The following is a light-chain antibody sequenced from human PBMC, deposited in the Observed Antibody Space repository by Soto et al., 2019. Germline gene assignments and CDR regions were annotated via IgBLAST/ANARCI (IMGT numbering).Light chain of an antibody. Sequence: DIPMTQSPSSLTASVGDRVTITCRASQSISSYLNWYQQKPGKAPKLLIYAASSLQSGGASRFSVSGSGTDFPPTISSLRTECLAAFYFHNGYCSPFIFGGRTQ. CDR3: HNGYCSPFI. CDR1: QSISSY. CDR2: AAS. J-gene: IGKJ4*01. V-gene: IGKV1-39*01.